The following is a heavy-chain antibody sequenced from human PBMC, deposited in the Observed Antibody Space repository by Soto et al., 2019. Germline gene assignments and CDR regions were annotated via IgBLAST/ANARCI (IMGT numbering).Heavy chain of an antibody. CDR3: ATDIVVVPAAKWGYYFDY. V-gene: IGHV4-39*01. D-gene: IGHD2-2*01. Sequence: QLQLQESGPGLVKPSETLSLTCTVSGGSISSSSYYWGWIRQPPGKGLEWIGSIYYSGSTYYNPSLKSRVTISVDTSKNQFSLKLSSVTAADTAVYYCATDIVVVPAAKWGYYFDYWGQGTLVTVSS. J-gene: IGHJ4*02. CDR1: GGSISSSSYY. CDR2: IYYSGST.